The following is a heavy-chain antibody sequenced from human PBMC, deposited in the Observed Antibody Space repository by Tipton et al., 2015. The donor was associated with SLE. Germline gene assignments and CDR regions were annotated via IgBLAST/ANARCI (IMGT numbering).Heavy chain of an antibody. CDR1: GGSIRSSSYY. CDR2: IYTSGRT. V-gene: IGHV4-61*09. CDR3: ARDRKYYYDSSGYYRYFDY. D-gene: IGHD3-22*01. J-gene: IGHJ4*02. Sequence: TLSLTCTVSGGSIRSSSYYWGWIRQPPGKGLEWIGYIYTSGRTNYNPSLKSRVTISVDTSKNQFSLKLSSVTAADTAVYYCARDRKYYYDSSGYYRYFDYWGQGTLVTVSS.